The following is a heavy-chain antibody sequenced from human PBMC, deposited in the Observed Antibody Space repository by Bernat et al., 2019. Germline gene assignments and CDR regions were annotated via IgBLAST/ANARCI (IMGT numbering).Heavy chain of an antibody. D-gene: IGHD3-9*01. CDR3: AREGTYYDILTGYYGNWYFDL. CDR1: GFTVSSNY. Sequence: EVQLVESGGGLIQPGGSLRLSCAASGFTVSSNYMSWVRQAPGKGLEWVSVIYSGGSTYYADSVKGRFTISRDNSKNTLYLQMNSLRDEDTAVYYCAREGTYYDILTGYYGNWYFDLWGRGTLVTVSS. J-gene: IGHJ2*01. V-gene: IGHV3-53*01. CDR2: IYSGGST.